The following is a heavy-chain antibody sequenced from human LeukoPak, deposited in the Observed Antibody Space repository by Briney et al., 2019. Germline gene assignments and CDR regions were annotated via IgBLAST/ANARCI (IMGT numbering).Heavy chain of an antibody. CDR2: ISAYNGNT. V-gene: IGHV1-18*01. CDR1: GYTFTSYG. CDR3: AHNVLRASYYGMDV. J-gene: IGHJ6*02. Sequence: GASVKVSCKASGYTFTSYGISWVRQAPGQGLEWMGWISAYNGNTNYAQKLQGRVTMTTDTSTGTAYMELRSLRSDDTAVYYCAHNVLRASYYGMDVWGQGTTVTVSS. D-gene: IGHD2/OR15-2a*01.